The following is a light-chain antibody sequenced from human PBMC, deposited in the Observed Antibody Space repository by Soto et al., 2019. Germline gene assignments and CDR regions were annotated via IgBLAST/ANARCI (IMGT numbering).Light chain of an antibody. CDR1: EGINNW. V-gene: IGKV1D-12*01. J-gene: IGKJ4*01. Sequence: DIQMTQSPSSVSASVGDRVTITCRASEGINNWLAWYQQKPGKAPKLLIYTTSSLQSGVPSRFSGSGSGTYFTLTISSLQPEDSATYYCQQANSFPLTYGGGTKVEIK. CDR2: TTS. CDR3: QQANSFPLT.